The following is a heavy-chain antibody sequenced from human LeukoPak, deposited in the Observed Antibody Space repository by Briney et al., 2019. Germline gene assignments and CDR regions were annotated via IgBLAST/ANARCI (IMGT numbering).Heavy chain of an antibody. CDR2: VNPNSGGT. J-gene: IGHJ4*02. CDR1: GFTFTGYY. V-gene: IGHV1-2*02. Sequence: ASVPVSCLASGFTFTGYYIHWVGQAPGQGLEWMGWVNPNSGGTNYAQMFQGRVTMTRDTSINTAYMELSGLRSDDTAVYYCARDSYGGNWSLGYWGQGTLVTVSS. D-gene: IGHD4-23*01. CDR3: ARDSYGGNWSLGY.